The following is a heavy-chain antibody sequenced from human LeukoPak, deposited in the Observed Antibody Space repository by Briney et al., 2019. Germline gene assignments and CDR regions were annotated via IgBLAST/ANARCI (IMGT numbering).Heavy chain of an antibody. CDR1: GGSISSYY. CDR2: IYYSGST. Sequence: SETLSLTCTVSGGSISSYYWSWIRQPPGKGLEWIGYIYYSGSTNYNPSLKSRVTISVDTSKNQFSLKLSSVTAADTAVYYCARHLTVVTPSDAFDIWGQGTMVTASS. V-gene: IGHV4-59*08. CDR3: ARHLTVVTPSDAFDI. D-gene: IGHD4-23*01. J-gene: IGHJ3*02.